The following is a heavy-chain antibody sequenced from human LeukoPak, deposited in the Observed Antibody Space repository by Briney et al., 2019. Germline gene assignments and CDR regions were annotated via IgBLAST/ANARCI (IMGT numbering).Heavy chain of an antibody. J-gene: IGHJ4*02. Sequence: PSETLSLTCNVSGASVSSGGHYWSLIRQPPGKRLEWIGYFCCSGSTNYNPSLKSRVTISVDTSKNQFSLKVSSVTAADTAVYYCARAVAAVSLDYWGQGTLVTVSS. CDR2: FCCSGST. CDR1: GASVSSGGHY. CDR3: ARAVAAVSLDY. D-gene: IGHD4-23*01. V-gene: IGHV4-61*08.